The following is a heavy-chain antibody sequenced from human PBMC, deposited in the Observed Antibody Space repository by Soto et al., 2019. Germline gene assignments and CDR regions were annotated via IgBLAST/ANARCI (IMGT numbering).Heavy chain of an antibody. CDR2: VSGSGGNT. CDR1: GFTCSNYG. V-gene: IGHV3-23*01. D-gene: IGHD2-15*01. J-gene: IGHJ4*02. CDR3: ASSRLRYCSGGSCHFDY. Sequence: PGGSLRLSCAASGFTCSNYGMSWVRQAPGKGLEWVSAVSGSGGNTYYADSVQGRFTISRDNSKNMLNLQMNSLRAEDTAVYYCASSRLRYCSGGSCHFDYWGQGTLVTVSS.